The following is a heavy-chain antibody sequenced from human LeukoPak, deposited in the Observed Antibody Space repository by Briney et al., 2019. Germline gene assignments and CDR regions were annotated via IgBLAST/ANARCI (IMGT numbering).Heavy chain of an antibody. CDR3: ARGRYRNGWRAIDY. CDR2: IRNEAMGYTT. Sequence: GGSLRLSCGASGFTFSDYYIDWVRQAPGKGLEWVGRIRNEAMGYTTEYAASVKDRFTISRDDSKNSLYLHMNSLEIEDTAVYYCARGRYRNGWRAIDYWGQGTLVTVSS. V-gene: IGHV3-72*01. J-gene: IGHJ4*02. CDR1: GFTFSDYY. D-gene: IGHD6-19*01.